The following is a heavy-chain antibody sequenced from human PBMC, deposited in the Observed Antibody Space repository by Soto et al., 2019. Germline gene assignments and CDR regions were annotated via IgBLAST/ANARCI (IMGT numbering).Heavy chain of an antibody. Sequence: QVQLVQSGAAVKKPGSSVKVSCKASGGTFSSYAISWLRQAPGQGLEWMGGIIPIFGTANYAQKFQGRVKITADESTSTAYMELRSLRSEDTAVYYCARGVSAYCGGDCLPRDYWGQGTLVAVSS. V-gene: IGHV1-69*12. J-gene: IGHJ4*02. CDR3: ARGVSAYCGGDCLPRDY. CDR2: IIPIFGTA. CDR1: GGTFSSYA. D-gene: IGHD2-21*02.